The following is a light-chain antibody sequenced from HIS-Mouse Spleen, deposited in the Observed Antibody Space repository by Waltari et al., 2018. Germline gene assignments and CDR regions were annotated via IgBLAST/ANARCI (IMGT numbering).Light chain of an antibody. J-gene: IGLJ3*02. CDR1: SSHIGSNY. V-gene: IGLV1-47*01. CDR2: RNN. Sequence: QSVLTQPPSASGTPGPRVTISCSGSSSHIGSNYVYWYQQLPGTAPKLLIYRNNQRPSGVPDRFSGSKSGTSASLAISGLRSEDEADYYCAAWDDSLSGRVFGGGTKLTVL. CDR3: AAWDDSLSGRV.